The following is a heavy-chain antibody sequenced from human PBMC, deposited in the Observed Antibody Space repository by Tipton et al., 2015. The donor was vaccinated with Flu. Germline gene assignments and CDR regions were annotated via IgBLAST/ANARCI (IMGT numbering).Heavy chain of an antibody. CDR2: IYHSGTT. J-gene: IGHJ4*02. D-gene: IGHD3-10*02. CDR1: RDSIRSAYY. Sequence: TLSLTCTVSRDSIRSAYYWGWVRRPPGKGLEWIGTIYHSGTTYYNPSLKSRLTISVDTSKNQFSLRLSSVTAADTAVYYCARHTGDSVRGVIDYWGQGTLVTVSS. V-gene: IGHV4-38-2*02. CDR3: ARHTGDSVRGVIDY.